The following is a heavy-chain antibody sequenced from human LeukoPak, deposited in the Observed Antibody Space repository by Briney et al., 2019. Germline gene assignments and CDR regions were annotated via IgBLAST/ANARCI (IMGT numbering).Heavy chain of an antibody. CDR1: GYTFTNFV. D-gene: IGHD2-2*01. CDR3: ARDDCGDTCYPGGY. CDR2: INAGNGDT. J-gene: IGHJ4*02. Sequence: PSVNLSCKLSGYTFTNFVIHWVRQAPRHRPEWMGWINAGNGDTKYTHPFQGRVTITRDTSASTAYMEMSSLTSEDTALYYCARDDCGDTCYPGGYWGQGTLVTVSS. V-gene: IGHV1-3*01.